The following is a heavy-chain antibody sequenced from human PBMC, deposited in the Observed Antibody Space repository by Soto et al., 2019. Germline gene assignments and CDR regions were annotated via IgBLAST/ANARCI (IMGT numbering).Heavy chain of an antibody. CDR3: ARPALVRHYYYGMDV. CDR2: IYYSGST. J-gene: IGHJ6*02. D-gene: IGHD6-13*01. Sequence: PSEILSLTCTVSGGSISSSSYYWGWIRQPPGKGLEWIGSIYYSGSTYYNPSLKSRVTISVDTSKNQFSLKLSSVTAADTAVYYCARPALVRHYYYGMDVWGQGTTVTVSS. CDR1: GGSISSSSYY. V-gene: IGHV4-39*01.